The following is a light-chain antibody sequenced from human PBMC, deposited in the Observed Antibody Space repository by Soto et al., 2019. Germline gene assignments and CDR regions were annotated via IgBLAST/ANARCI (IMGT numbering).Light chain of an antibody. J-gene: IGLJ1*01. Sequence: QSALTQPASVSGSPGQSITISGPGTGSDVGGYNYVSWYQQHPGKAPKLRIYEVSNRPSGVSNRFSGSKSGNTASLTISGLQAEDEADYYCSSYTSSSTPYVFGTGTKLTVL. CDR2: EVS. V-gene: IGLV2-14*01. CDR3: SSYTSSSTPYV. CDR1: GSDVGGYNY.